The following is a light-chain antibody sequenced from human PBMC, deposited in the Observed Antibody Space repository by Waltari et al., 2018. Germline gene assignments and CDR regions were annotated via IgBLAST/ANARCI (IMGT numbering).Light chain of an antibody. V-gene: IGKV1-33*01. CDR3: QQYDNLLFT. CDR1: QPISKY. CDR2: DAS. Sequence: DIQMTQSPSSLSASVGDRVTITCQASQPISKYVSWYQQKPGKAPRLLIYDASTLETGVPSRFSGGGSGTDFTFTISRLQPEDIATYFCQQYDNLLFTFGPGTKVDLK. J-gene: IGKJ3*01.